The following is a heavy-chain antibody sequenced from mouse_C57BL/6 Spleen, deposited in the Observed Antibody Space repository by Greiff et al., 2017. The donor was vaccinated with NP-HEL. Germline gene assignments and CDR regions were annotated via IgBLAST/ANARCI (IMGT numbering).Heavy chain of an antibody. CDR3: TSLYDYDVAY. CDR1: GFTFSSYA. D-gene: IGHD2-4*01. Sequence: EVQGVESGAGLVKPGGSLKLSCAASGFTFSSYAMSWVRQTPEKRLEWVAYISSGGDYIYYADTVKGRFTISRDNARNTLYLQMSSLKSEDTAMYYCTSLYDYDVAYGGQGTLVTVSA. V-gene: IGHV5-9-1*02. J-gene: IGHJ3*01. CDR2: ISSGGDYI.